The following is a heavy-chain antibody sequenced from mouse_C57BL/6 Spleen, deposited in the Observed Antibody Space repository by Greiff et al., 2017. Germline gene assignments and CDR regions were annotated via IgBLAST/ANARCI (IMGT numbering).Heavy chain of an antibody. Sequence: EVKLMESGPGLVKPSQSLSLTCSVTGYSITSGYYWNWIRQFPGNKLEWMGYISYDGSNNYNPSLKNRISITRDTSKNQFFLKLNSVTTEDTATYYCAREWELGQCAYWGQGTLVTVAA. J-gene: IGHJ3*01. V-gene: IGHV3-6*01. CDR3: AREWELGQCAY. CDR2: ISYDGSN. CDR1: GYSITSGYY. D-gene: IGHD4-1*01.